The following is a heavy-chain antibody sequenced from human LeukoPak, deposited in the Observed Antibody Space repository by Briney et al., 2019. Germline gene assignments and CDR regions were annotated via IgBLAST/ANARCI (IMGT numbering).Heavy chain of an antibody. J-gene: IGHJ4*02. CDR1: AFTFTTYA. V-gene: IGHV3-53*01. D-gene: IGHD4/OR15-4a*01. CDR2: IYSDNT. Sequence: GGSLRLSCAASAFTFTTYAMSWVRQAPGKGLEWVSFIYSDNTHYSDSVKGRFTISRDNSKNTLYLQMNSLRAEDTAVYYCARRAGAYSHPYDYWGQGTLVTVSS. CDR3: ARRAGAYSHPYDY.